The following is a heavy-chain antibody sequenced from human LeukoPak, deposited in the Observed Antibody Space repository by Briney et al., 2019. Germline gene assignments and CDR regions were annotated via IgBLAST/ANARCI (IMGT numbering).Heavy chain of an antibody. J-gene: IGHJ3*02. CDR1: GFTFSSYD. Sequence: PVGSLRLSCAASGFTFSSYDMRGVRQATGRGLEWVSAICTVGDTYYPGCVKGRFTISRENAQNSFYLQMNSLRAGDTAVYYCARGYSYGLLDAFDIWGQGTMVTVSS. CDR3: ARGYSYGLLDAFDI. D-gene: IGHD5-18*01. CDR2: ICTVGDT. V-gene: IGHV3-13*01.